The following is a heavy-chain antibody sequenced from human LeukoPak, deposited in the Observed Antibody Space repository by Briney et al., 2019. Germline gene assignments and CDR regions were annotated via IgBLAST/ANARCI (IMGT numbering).Heavy chain of an antibody. J-gene: IGHJ4*02. CDR3: ARNIVGPRQVDY. V-gene: IGHV4-61*01. Sequence: SETLSLTCTVSGGSISSGNYYWSWIRQHPGKGLEWIGYIYHSGTTNYNPSLKSRVTISVDTSKSQFSLKLSSVTAADTAIYYCARNIVGPRQVDYWGQGTLVTVSS. D-gene: IGHD1-26*01. CDR1: GGSISSGNYY. CDR2: IYHSGTT.